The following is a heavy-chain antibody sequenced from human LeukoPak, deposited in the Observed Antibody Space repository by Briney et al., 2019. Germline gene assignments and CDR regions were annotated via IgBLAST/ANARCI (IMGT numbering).Heavy chain of an antibody. CDR3: ARGLTVWLVGYYFDY. J-gene: IGHJ4*02. CDR1: GGSLSSYA. D-gene: IGHD6-19*01. CDR2: VIPLLGLA. Sequence: SVKVSCKASGGSLSSYAFIWVRQAPGHGLEWMGGVIPLLGLANYEQKFQLRGTVTAYKTTSTAYMELSSLRSEDTAVYYCARGLTVWLVGYYFDYWGQGTLVTVSS. V-gene: IGHV1-69*04.